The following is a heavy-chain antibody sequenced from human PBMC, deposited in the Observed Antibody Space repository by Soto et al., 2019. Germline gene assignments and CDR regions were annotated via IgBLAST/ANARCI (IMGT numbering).Heavy chain of an antibody. CDR2: ITGSGDYT. CDR1: GFTFSSYA. CDR3: GKDPNGDYFGAFDF. Sequence: EVQMLESGGGLVQPGGSLRLSCAASGFTFSSYALTWVRQPPGKGLEWVSSITGSGDYTRYTDSVKGRFTITRDNAKNPLFLQMKSLRADDTAIYFCGKDPNGDYFGAFDFWGQGTRVTVSS. D-gene: IGHD4-17*01. V-gene: IGHV3-23*01. J-gene: IGHJ3*01.